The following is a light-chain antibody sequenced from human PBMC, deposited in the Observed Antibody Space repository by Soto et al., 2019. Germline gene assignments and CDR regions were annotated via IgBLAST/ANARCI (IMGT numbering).Light chain of an antibody. CDR2: EVS. Sequence: QSALTQPASVSGSPGQSIAISCTGTSSDVGAYDYVSWYQQYPGLAPKLMIYEVSHRPSGVSNRFSGSKSGNTASLTISGLQAEDEADYYCSSYTSSSTLLFGGGTKLTVL. CDR1: SSDVGAYDY. V-gene: IGLV2-14*01. CDR3: SSYTSSSTLL. J-gene: IGLJ2*01.